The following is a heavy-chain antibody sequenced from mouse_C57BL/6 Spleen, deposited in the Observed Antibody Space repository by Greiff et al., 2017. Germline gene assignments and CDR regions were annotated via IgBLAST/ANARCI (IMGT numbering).Heavy chain of an antibody. CDR2: IDPSDSYT. CDR3: ARSPYGNYLYWYFDV. Sequence: VKLQQPGAELVKPGASVKLSCKASGYTFTSYWMQWVKQRPGQGLEWIGEIDPSDSYTNYNQKFKGKATLTVDTSSSTAYMQLSSLTSEDSAVYYCARSPYGNYLYWYFDVWGTGTTVTVSS. CDR1: GYTFTSYW. D-gene: IGHD2-1*01. J-gene: IGHJ1*03. V-gene: IGHV1-50*01.